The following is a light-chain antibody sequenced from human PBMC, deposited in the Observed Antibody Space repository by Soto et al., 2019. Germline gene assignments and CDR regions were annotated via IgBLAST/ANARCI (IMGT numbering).Light chain of an antibody. CDR3: QQYNDYPYT. CDR2: KAS. CDR1: QSISSW. Sequence: DIQMTQSPSTQSASVGDSVTITCRASQSISSWLAWYQQKPGRAPKLLIYKASSLESGVPSRFSGSGSGTEFTLTISSLQPDDFATYYCQQYNDYPYTFGQGTKLEIK. J-gene: IGKJ2*01. V-gene: IGKV1-5*03.